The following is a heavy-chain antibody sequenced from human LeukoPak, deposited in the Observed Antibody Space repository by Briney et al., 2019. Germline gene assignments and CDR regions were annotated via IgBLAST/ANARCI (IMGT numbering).Heavy chain of an antibody. D-gene: IGHD2-15*01. Sequence: SETLSLTCTVSGGSISSGGYYWSWIRQHPGKGLEWIGYIYYSGSTYYNPSLKSRVTISVDTSKNQFSLKLSSVTAADTAVYYCARDRPCSGGSCLDCWGQGTLVTVSS. CDR3: ARDRPCSGGSCLDC. CDR1: GGSISSGGYY. CDR2: IYYSGST. J-gene: IGHJ4*02. V-gene: IGHV4-31*03.